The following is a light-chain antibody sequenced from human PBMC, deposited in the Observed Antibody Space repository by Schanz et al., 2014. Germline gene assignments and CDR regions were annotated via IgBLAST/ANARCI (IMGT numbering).Light chain of an antibody. CDR2: GAS. CDR3: QQYGSSPQT. Sequence: EIVLTQSPGTLSLSPGERATLSCRASQRLSTSYLAWYQQKPGQAPRLLIYGASSRATGIPDRFSGSGSGTDFTLTISRLEPEDFAVYYCQQYGSSPQTFGQGTKLEIK. CDR1: QRLSTSY. J-gene: IGKJ2*01. V-gene: IGKV3-20*01.